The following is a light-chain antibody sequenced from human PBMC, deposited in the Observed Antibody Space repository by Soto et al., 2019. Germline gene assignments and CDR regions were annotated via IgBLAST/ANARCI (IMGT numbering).Light chain of an antibody. CDR1: SSDIGTYNH. J-gene: IGLJ1*01. V-gene: IGLV2-14*01. Sequence: QSALTQPASVSGSPGQSIAISCAGTSSDIGTYNHVSWYQQHPGKAPQLIIYEDINRPSGLSSRFSGSKSGNTASLTISGLQAEDEADYFCCSYTTSSTLVCGTGTKVTLL. CDR3: CSYTTSSTLV. CDR2: EDI.